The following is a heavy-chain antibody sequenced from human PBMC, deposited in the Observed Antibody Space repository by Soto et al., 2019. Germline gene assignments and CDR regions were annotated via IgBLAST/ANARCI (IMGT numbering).Heavy chain of an antibody. Sequence: GGSLRLSCAASGFTFSSYAMSWVRQAPGKGLEWVSAISGSGGSTYYADSVKGRFTISRDNSKNTLYLQMNSLRAEDTAVYYCAKDFERAIAARPDLNWFDPWGHGTLVTVSS. D-gene: IGHD6-6*01. J-gene: IGHJ5*02. CDR1: GFTFSSYA. CDR3: AKDFERAIAARPDLNWFDP. CDR2: ISGSGGST. V-gene: IGHV3-23*01.